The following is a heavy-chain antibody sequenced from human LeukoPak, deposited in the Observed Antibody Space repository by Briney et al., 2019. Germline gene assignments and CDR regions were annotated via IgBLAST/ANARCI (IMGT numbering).Heavy chain of an antibody. CDR3: AKGPSSGLSLPYYYFYGMDF. D-gene: IGHD6-25*01. CDR1: GFTFSSYA. V-gene: IGHV3-23*01. CDR2: ISSSSGST. Sequence: GGSLRLSCAASGFTFSSYAMSWARQAPGKGLEWVSAISSSSGSTYYADSVKGRFTISRDNSKNTLYLQMNNLRAEDTAVYYWAKGPSSGLSLPYYYFYGMDFWGKGTTVTVSS. J-gene: IGHJ6*04.